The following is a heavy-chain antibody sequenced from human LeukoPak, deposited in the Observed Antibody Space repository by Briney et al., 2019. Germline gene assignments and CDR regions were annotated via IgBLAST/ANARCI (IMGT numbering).Heavy chain of an antibody. J-gene: IGHJ4*02. Sequence: GGSLRLSCAASGFTFSNYWMSWVRQAPGKGLERVANINQDSSEKYYVDSVKGRFTISRDNAKNSLYLQLNTLRPEDTAVYYCVQGWRDNWGQGTLVTVSS. V-gene: IGHV3-7*01. CDR3: VQGWRDN. D-gene: IGHD2-15*01. CDR2: INQDSSEK. CDR1: GFTFSNYW.